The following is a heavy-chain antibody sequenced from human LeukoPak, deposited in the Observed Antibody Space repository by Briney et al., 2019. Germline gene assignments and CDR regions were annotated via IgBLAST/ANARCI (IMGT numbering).Heavy chain of an antibody. CDR1: GYTFTGYY. Sequence: EASVKVSCKASGYTFTGYYMHWVRQAPGQGLEWMGWINPNSGGTNYAQKFQGRVTMTRDTSISTAYMELSRLRSDDTAVYYCARMVSGKPLYYYYYYMDVWGKGTTVTVSS. CDR2: INPNSGGT. V-gene: IGHV1-2*02. D-gene: IGHD3-3*01. CDR3: ARMVSGKPLYYYYYYMDV. J-gene: IGHJ6*03.